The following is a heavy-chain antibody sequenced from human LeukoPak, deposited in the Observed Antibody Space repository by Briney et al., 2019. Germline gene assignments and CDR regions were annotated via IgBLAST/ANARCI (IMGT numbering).Heavy chain of an antibody. CDR2: IKRDGSST. Sequence: AGGSLRLSCAASGFTFSNYWMHWVRHAPGKGLVWVSRIKRDGSSTTYADSGKGRFTISRDNAKNTLYLQIRTPRDVNTRVYYCVRAVGNSADFDYWGQGTLVTVSS. D-gene: IGHD4-23*01. J-gene: IGHJ4*02. CDR3: VRAVGNSADFDY. CDR1: GFTFSNYW. V-gene: IGHV3-74*03.